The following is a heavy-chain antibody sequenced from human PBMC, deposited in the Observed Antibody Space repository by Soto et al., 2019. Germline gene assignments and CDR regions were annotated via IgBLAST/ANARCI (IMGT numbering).Heavy chain of an antibody. CDR3: ARPWSGYYDYYYYGMDV. Sequence: LSLPCADSGFIVSGHYMSWFRQAPVKGLEWVSVIYSGGSTYYADSVKGRFTISRDNSKNTLYLQMNSLRAEDTAVYYCARPWSGYYDYYYYGMDVWGHGTTVTVSS. D-gene: IGHD3-3*01. V-gene: IGHV3-66*04. CDR2: IYSGGST. J-gene: IGHJ6*02. CDR1: GFIVSGHY.